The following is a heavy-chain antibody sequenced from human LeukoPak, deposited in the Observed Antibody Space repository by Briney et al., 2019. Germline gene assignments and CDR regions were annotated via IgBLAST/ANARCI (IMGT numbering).Heavy chain of an antibody. CDR3: ARSGYFPDWYFDL. J-gene: IGHJ2*01. CDR2: IYYSGST. V-gene: IGHV4-59*08. CDR1: GGSLSSYY. D-gene: IGHD3-22*01. Sequence: SETLSLTCIVSGGSLSSYYWSWIGQPPSRGLECIGYIYYSGSTNYNPSLKSRVTISVDTSKNQFSLKLSSVPAADTAVYYCARSGYFPDWYFDLWGRGTLVTVSS.